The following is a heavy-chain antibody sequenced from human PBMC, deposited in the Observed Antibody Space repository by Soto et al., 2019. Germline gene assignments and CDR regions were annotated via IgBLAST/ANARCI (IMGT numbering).Heavy chain of an antibody. CDR3: ARLVGHYYYGMDV. V-gene: IGHV5-10-1*01. CDR2: IDPGDSNT. Sequence: GQSLKISGKTSGYSFNTFWISRVRQVPGKGLEWMGRIDPGDSNTNYSPSLQGHVTLSVDKSIGTAYLQWSSLKASDTGIYYCARLVGHYYYGMDVWGPGTAGTVSS. J-gene: IGHJ6*02. CDR1: GYSFNTFW. D-gene: IGHD3-9*01.